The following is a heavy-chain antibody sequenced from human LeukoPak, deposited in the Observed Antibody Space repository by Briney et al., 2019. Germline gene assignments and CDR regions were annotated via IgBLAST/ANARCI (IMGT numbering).Heavy chain of an antibody. CDR1: GGSFSGYY. Sequence: ETLSLTCAVYGGSFSGYYWSWVRQAPGKGLEWVSGINWNGGSTGYADSVKGRFTISRDNAKNSLYLQMNSLRAEDTALYYCARVAGEMATIVMDYWGQGTLVTVSS. CDR2: INWNGGST. CDR3: ARVAGEMATIVMDY. J-gene: IGHJ4*02. V-gene: IGHV3-20*04. D-gene: IGHD5-24*01.